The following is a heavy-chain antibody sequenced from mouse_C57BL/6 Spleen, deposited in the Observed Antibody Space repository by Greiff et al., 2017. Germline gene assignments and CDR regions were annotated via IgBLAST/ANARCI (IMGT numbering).Heavy chain of an antibody. CDR3: ARHESYYDYDGDYYAMDY. Sequence: VQLQESGAELVKPGASVKLSCKASGYTFTEYTIHWVKQRSGQGLEWIGWFYPGSGSIKYNEKFKDKATLTADKSSSTVYMELSRLTSEDSAVYFCARHESYYDYDGDYYAMDYWGQGTSVTVSS. CDR2: FYPGSGSI. D-gene: IGHD2-4*01. V-gene: IGHV1-62-2*01. J-gene: IGHJ4*01. CDR1: GYTFTEYT.